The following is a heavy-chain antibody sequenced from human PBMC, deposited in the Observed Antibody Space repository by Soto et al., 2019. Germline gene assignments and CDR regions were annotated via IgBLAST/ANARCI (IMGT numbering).Heavy chain of an antibody. Sequence: QVQLVQSGTEVKKPGASVKVSCKASGYTFTSYYMHWVRQAPGQGLEWMGIINPSGGSTTYAQKFQGRGTRNRDRSTSTVYMELSSLRSEDTAMYYCARAQQNYYDNNGYDWYFDLWGRGTLVTVSS. D-gene: IGHD3-22*01. J-gene: IGHJ2*01. CDR2: INPSGGST. CDR1: GYTFTSYY. CDR3: ARAQQNYYDNNGYDWYFDL. V-gene: IGHV1-46*01.